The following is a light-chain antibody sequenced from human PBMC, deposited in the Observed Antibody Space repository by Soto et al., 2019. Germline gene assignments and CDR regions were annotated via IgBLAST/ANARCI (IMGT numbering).Light chain of an antibody. CDR3: QQYNSYPWT. CDR2: DAS. J-gene: IGKJ1*01. CDR1: QSISSW. Sequence: DIQMTQSPSTLSQSVGDRATITCRASQSISSWLAWYQQKPGKAPKLLIYDASSLESGVPSRFSGSGSGTEFTLTISSLQPDDFATNYCQQYNSYPWTFGQGTKVEIK. V-gene: IGKV1-5*01.